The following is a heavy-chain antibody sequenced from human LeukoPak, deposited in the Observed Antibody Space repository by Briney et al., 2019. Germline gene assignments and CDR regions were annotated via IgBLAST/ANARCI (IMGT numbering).Heavy chain of an antibody. CDR2: IKQDGSEK. CDR1: GFTFSSYW. CDR3: ARAGEMRLHYTIFGVAHIPYWFDP. V-gene: IGHV3-7*01. J-gene: IGHJ5*02. Sequence: GGSLRLSCAASGFTFSSYWMSWVRQAPGKGLEWVANIKQDGSEKYYVDSVKGRFTIARDNAKNSLYLQMNSVRADDTAVYYCARAGEMRLHYTIFGVAHIPYWFDPWGQGTLVTVSS. D-gene: IGHD3-3*01.